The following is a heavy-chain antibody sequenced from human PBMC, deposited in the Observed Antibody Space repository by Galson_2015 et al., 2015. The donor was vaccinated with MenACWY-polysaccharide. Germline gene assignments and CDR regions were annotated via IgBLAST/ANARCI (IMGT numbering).Heavy chain of an antibody. CDR3: ARAGGKYCSGGNCDFNWFDP. CDR1: GFTFSSYW. D-gene: IGHD2-15*01. CDR2: TNGDGRAT. V-gene: IGHV3-74*01. Sequence: SLRLSCAASGFTFSSYWMHWVRQAPGKGLVWVSRTNGDGRATGYADPVKGRFTISRDNAKNTLYLQMNSLRAEDTAMYYCARAGGKYCSGGNCDFNWFDPWGQGTLVTVSS. J-gene: IGHJ5*02.